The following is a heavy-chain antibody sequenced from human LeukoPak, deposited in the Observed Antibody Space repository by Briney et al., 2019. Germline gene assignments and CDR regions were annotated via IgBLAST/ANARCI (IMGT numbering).Heavy chain of an antibody. J-gene: IGHJ4*02. CDR1: GGSFSGYY. D-gene: IGHD3-9*01. Sequence: SETLSLTCAVYGGSFSGYYWSWIRQPPGKGLEWIGYIYYSGSTNYNPSPKSRVTISVDTSKNQFSLKLSSVTAADTAVYYCARSKARTLLIDYWGQGTLVTVSS. CDR3: ARSKARTLLIDY. CDR2: IYYSGST. V-gene: IGHV4-59*08.